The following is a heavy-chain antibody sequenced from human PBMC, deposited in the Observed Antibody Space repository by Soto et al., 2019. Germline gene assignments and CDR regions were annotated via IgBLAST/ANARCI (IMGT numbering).Heavy chain of an antibody. V-gene: IGHV3-30*04. D-gene: IGHD6-13*01. CDR1: GFTFSSYA. CDR3: ARGSPYSSSWYWFDP. J-gene: IGHJ5*02. CDR2: ISYDGSNK. Sequence: GESLKISCAASGFTFSSYAMHWVRQAPGKGLEWVAVISYDGSNKYYADSVKGRFTISRDNSKNTLYLQMNSLRAEDTAVYYCARGSPYSSSWYWFDPWGQGTLVTVSS.